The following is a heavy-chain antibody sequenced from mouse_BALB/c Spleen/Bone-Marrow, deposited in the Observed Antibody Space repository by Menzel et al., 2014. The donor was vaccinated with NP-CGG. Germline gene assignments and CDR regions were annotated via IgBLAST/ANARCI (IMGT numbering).Heavy chain of an antibody. Sequence: QVQLKQSGAELVKPGASVKLSCKASGYTFTSYWMHWVKQRPGQGLEWIGEINPSNGRTNYNEKFKSKATLTVDKSSSTAYMELAGLTFEDSGMCFCARGIYYDSTWFAYGDQKTLVNVA. J-gene: IGHJ3*01. D-gene: IGHD2-4*01. V-gene: IGHV1S81*02. CDR2: INPSNGRT. CDR1: GYTFTSYW. CDR3: ARGIYYDSTWFAY.